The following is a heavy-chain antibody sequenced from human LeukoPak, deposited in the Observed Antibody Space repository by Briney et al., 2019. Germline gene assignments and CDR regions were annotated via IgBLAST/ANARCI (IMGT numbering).Heavy chain of an antibody. Sequence: PGGSLRLSCAASGFTFDDYAMLWVRQGPGKGLEWVSGMNWNGVNTDYADSVKGRFTISRENAQNSLYLQMSSLRPEDTALYYCVKADCSSTSCLTDSWGQGTPVIVSS. D-gene: IGHD2-2*01. CDR1: GFTFDDYA. CDR2: MNWNGVNT. J-gene: IGHJ4*02. CDR3: VKADCSSTSCLTDS. V-gene: IGHV3-9*01.